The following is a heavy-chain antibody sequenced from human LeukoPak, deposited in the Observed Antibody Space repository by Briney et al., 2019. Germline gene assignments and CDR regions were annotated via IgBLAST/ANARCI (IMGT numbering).Heavy chain of an antibody. CDR2: INHSGST. D-gene: IGHD6-13*01. J-gene: IGHJ5*02. Sequence: PGGSLRLSCAASGFTVSSNYMSWVRQAPGKGLEWIGEINHSGSTNYNPSLKSRVTISVDTSKNQFSLKLSSVTAADTAVYYCARGRSWYGGVWFDPWGQGTLVTVSS. V-gene: IGHV4-34*01. CDR3: ARGRSWYGGVWFDP. CDR1: GFTVSSNY.